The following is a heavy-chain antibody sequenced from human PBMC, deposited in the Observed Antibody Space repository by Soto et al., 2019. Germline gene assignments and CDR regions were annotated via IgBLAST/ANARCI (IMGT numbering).Heavy chain of an antibody. D-gene: IGHD1-26*01. CDR3: AKGQNSGTYRFYFDD. V-gene: IGHV3-23*01. CDR1: GITLSSYA. CDR2: ISASGGST. Sequence: QLGGSLRLSCAASGITLSSYAMSWVRQAPGKGPEWFSGISASGGSTSYADSVKGRFTISRDNYKNTLYLQMNSLRADDTAVYHCAKGQNSGTYRFYFDDWGQGAMVTVS. J-gene: IGHJ4*02.